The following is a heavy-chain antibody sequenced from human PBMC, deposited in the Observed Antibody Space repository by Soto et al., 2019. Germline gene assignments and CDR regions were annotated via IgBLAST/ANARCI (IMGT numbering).Heavy chain of an antibody. V-gene: IGHV1-18*01. CDR3: ARDAPSGSSGWDRRNAFDI. CDR2: ISAYNGNT. D-gene: IGHD6-25*01. CDR1: GYTFPSYG. Sequence: QVQLVQSGAEVKKPGASVKVSCKASGYTFPSYGISWVRQAPGQGLAWMGWISAYNGNTNYAQKLQGRVTMTTDTSTSTAYMELRSLRSDDTAVYYCARDAPSGSSGWDRRNAFDIWGQGTMVTVSS. J-gene: IGHJ3*02.